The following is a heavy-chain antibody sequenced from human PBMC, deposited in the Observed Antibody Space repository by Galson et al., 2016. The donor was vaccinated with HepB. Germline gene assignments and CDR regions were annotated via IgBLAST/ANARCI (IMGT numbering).Heavy chain of an antibody. D-gene: IGHD6-13*01. CDR1: GFTFSTSW. J-gene: IGHJ4*02. CDR3: ATSRAAACDF. Sequence: SLRLSCAASGFTFSTSWMSWVRQAPGKGLEWVAKINEDGSEKNYVDSVKGRFTISRDNARNSLYLQMNSLRAEDTALYYCATSRAAACDFWGQGTLVTVSS. CDR2: INEDGSEK. V-gene: IGHV3-7*02.